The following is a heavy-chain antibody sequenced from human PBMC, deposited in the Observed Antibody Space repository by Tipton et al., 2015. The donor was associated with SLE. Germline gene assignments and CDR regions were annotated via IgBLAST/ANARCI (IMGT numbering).Heavy chain of an antibody. Sequence: TLSLTCTVSGDSVKSRYWIWVRQPAGRGLEWLAYRFHDGNINYNPSLKTRLTMSVDTSRDQFSLTLNSVTAADTAIYFCARRPPTYLGAFDLWGQGTMVTVSS. D-gene: IGHD3-16*01. J-gene: IGHJ3*01. CDR1: GDSVKSRY. CDR3: ARRPPTYLGAFDL. CDR2: RFHDGNI. V-gene: IGHV4-59*08.